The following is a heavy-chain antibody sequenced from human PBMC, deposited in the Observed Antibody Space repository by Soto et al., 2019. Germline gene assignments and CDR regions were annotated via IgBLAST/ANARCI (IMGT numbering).Heavy chain of an antibody. J-gene: IGHJ4*02. CDR1: GFTFSSYS. CDR2: ISSSSSTI. D-gene: IGHD3-3*01. CDR3: ARSPPTSYYDFWSGYS. V-gene: IGHV3-48*01. Sequence: GGSLRLSCAASGFTFSSYSMNWVRQAPGKGLEWVSYISSSSSTIYYADSVKGRFTISRDNAKNSLYLQMNSLRAEDTGVYYCARSPPTSYYDFWSGYSRGQGTLVTVSS.